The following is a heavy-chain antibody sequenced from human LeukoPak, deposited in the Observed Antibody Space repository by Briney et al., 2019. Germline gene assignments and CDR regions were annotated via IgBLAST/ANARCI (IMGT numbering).Heavy chain of an antibody. D-gene: IGHD3-22*01. CDR3: AKDGDSSGYYPSDFDY. J-gene: IGHJ4*02. Sequence: GGSLRLSCAASGFTFDEYGMNWVRQVPGKGLEWVSAISGSGGSTYYADSVKGRFTISRDNSKNTLYLQMNSLRAEDTAVYYCAKDGDSSGYYPSDFDYWGQGTLVTVSS. V-gene: IGHV3-23*01. CDR1: GFTFDEYG. CDR2: ISGSGGST.